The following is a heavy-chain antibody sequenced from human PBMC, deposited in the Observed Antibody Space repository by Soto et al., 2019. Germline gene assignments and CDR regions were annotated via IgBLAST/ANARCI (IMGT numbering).Heavy chain of an antibody. Sequence: SETLSLTCTVSGGSISSGDYYWSWIRQPPGKGLEWIGYIYYSGSTYYSPSLKSRVTISVDTSKNQFSLKLSSVTAADTAVYYCARESDGDGYGPWGQGTLVTVSS. J-gene: IGHJ5*02. CDR1: GGSISSGDYY. V-gene: IGHV4-30-4*01. CDR3: ARESDGDGYGP. CDR2: IYYSGST. D-gene: IGHD5-12*01.